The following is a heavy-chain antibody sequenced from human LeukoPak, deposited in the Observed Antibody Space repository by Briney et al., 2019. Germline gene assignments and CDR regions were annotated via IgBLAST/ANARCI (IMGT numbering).Heavy chain of an antibody. Sequence: GGSLRLSCAASGFTFSSYAMSWVRQAPGKGLEWVSAISGSGGSTYYADSVKGRFTIPRDNSKNTLYLQMNSLRAEDTAVYYCARAGPPTINSGSYYGYYYYYGMDVWGQGTTVTVSS. V-gene: IGHV3-23*01. CDR1: GFTFSSYA. J-gene: IGHJ6*02. D-gene: IGHD1-26*01. CDR2: ISGSGGST. CDR3: ARAGPPTINSGSYYGYYYYYGMDV.